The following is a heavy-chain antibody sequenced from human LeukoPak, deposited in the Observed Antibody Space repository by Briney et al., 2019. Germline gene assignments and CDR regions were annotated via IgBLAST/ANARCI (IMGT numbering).Heavy chain of an antibody. CDR2: IHYSGST. V-gene: IGHV4-39*01. Sequence: PSETLSPTXTVSGGSIRSSDYYWAWISQPPGRGLEWIGTIHYSGSTFYKPPLKSRLTVSADTSRNQFYMKLSSVTAADTAVYYCARASGVLPSFEWANWFDTWGQGSLVTVSS. CDR3: ARASGVLPSFEWANWFDT. J-gene: IGHJ5*02. CDR1: GGSIRSSDYY. D-gene: IGHD3-9*01.